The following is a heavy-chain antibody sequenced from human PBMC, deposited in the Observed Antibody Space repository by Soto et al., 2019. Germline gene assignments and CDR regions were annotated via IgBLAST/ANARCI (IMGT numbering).Heavy chain of an antibody. D-gene: IGHD2-8*01. CDR2: IYHSGST. Sequence: SETLALTCAVYGGCISSGGSSWSWIRQPPGKGREWIGYIYHSGSTYYNPSLKSRVPISLDRSKHQFSLKLSYVTAAHSAVYCCARGPWVYYFGYRGQGTLVTVSS. CDR1: GGCISSGGSS. CDR3: ARGPWVYYFGY. V-gene: IGHV4-30-2*01. J-gene: IGHJ4*03.